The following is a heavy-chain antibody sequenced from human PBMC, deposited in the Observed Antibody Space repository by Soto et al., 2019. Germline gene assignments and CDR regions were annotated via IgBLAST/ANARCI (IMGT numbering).Heavy chain of an antibody. D-gene: IGHD3-3*01. Sequence: EVQLVESGGGLVQPGGSLRLSCAASGFTFSDYWMTWVRQAPGKGLEWVANIKLDGSEKYYVDSVKGRFTISRDNAKNSLYLQMNSLRAEDTAVYYCARPWNSDYTTDAYDIWGQGTMVTVSS. CDR2: IKLDGSEK. CDR3: ARPWNSDYTTDAYDI. V-gene: IGHV3-7*01. CDR1: GFTFSDYW. J-gene: IGHJ3*02.